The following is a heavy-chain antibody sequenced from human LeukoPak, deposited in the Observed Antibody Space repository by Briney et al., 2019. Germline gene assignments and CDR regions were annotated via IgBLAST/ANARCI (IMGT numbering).Heavy chain of an antibody. V-gene: IGHV3-23*01. CDR3: AKMARSSRYYYFFMEV. CDR1: EVAFSRYA. Sequence: GGSLRLSCAASEVAFSRYAMSWVRQAPGKGLEWVSTIGGSGNSTYYADSVKGRFTVSRDNSNDTMFLHLNTLRAEDTAIYYCAKMARSSRYYYFFMEVWGKGTAVTVSS. CDR2: IGGSGNST. D-gene: IGHD6-6*01. J-gene: IGHJ6*03.